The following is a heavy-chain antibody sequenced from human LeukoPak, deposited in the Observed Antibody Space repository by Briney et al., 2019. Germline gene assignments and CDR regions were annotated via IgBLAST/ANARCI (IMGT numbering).Heavy chain of an antibody. V-gene: IGHV4-34*01. CDR3: ARGATISETGYFEF. CDR1: GGSFSRYY. D-gene: IGHD5-24*01. J-gene: IGHJ4*03. Sequence: SETLSLTCAVYGGSFSRYYWSWIRQSPGKGLEWIAEIDHRGDTNYNPSVKSRVTISVDTSKNQFSLKVRSLSAADTALYYCARGATISETGYFEFWVAGTLVTVSS. CDR2: IDHRGDT.